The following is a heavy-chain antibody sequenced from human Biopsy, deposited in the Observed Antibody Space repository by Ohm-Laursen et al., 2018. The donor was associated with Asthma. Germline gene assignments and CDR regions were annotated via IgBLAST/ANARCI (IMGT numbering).Heavy chain of an antibody. V-gene: IGHV3-33*01. CDR3: ARDFSRAIMIGGGREHYFDF. CDR2: VGSDESYT. D-gene: IGHD3-16*01. J-gene: IGHJ4*02. Sequence: SLRLSCLASGFTFMTYGMHWVRQVPGKGLEWVATVGSDESYTDHADSVKGRFTISRDNSKNTLHLQMNSLSPEDTAVYYCARDFSRAIMIGGGREHYFDFWGQGTLVTVSS. CDR1: GFTFMTYG.